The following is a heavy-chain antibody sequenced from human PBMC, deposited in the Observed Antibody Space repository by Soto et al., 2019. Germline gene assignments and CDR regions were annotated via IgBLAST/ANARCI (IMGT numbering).Heavy chain of an antibody. CDR2: IIPILGIA. CDR3: ARYAGHYYYGMDV. CDR1: GGTFSSYT. V-gene: IGHV1-69*02. Sequence: QVQLVQSGAEVKKPGSSVKVSCKASGGTFSSYTISWVRQAPGQGLEWMGRIIPILGIANYAQKFQGRVTITADKSTSTAYMELSSLRSEDTAVYYCARYAGHYYYGMDVWGQGTTVTVSS. D-gene: IGHD2-2*01. J-gene: IGHJ6*02.